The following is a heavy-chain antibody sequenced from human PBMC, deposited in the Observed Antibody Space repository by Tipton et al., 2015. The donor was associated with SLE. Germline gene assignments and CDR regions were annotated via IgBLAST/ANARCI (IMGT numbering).Heavy chain of an antibody. CDR2: ISYDGRT. V-gene: IGHV4-31*03. CDR3: AQAHLWGSYRYASDI. J-gene: IGHJ3*02. D-gene: IGHD3-16*02. CDR1: GGSVTSSGYY. Sequence: TLSLTCTATGGSVTSSGYYWSWIRQHPGKGLEWIGFISYDGRTKYNPSLKSRVTISLDTSKTQFFLRLSSVTAADTAVYYCAQAHLWGSYRYASDIWGQGTMVTVSS.